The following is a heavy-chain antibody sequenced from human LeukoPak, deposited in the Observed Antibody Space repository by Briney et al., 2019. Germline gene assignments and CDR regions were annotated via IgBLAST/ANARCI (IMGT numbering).Heavy chain of an antibody. CDR1: GYRFTSYW. V-gene: IGHV5-51*01. CDR3: ARHVVVNDAFDI. Sequence: GESLKISFKGSGYRFTSYWIGWVRPMPGKGLEWMGIIYPGDSDTRYSPSFQGQVTISADKSISTAYLQWSSLKASDTAMYYCARHVVVNDAFDIWGQGTMVTVSS. CDR2: IYPGDSDT. J-gene: IGHJ3*02. D-gene: IGHD3-22*01.